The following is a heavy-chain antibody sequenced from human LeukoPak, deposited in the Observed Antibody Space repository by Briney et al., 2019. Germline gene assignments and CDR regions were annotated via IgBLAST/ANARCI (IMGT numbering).Heavy chain of an antibody. CDR1: GGTFSSYA. J-gene: IGHJ4*02. CDR2: IIPIFGTA. D-gene: IGHD3-3*01. V-gene: IGHV1-69*05. Sequence: GASVKVSCKASGGTFSSYAISWVRQAPGQGLEWMGGIIPIFGTANYAQKFQGRVTITTDESTSTAYMELSSLRSEDTAVYYCARGPTIFGVVIDTYYFDYWGQGTLVTVSS. CDR3: ARGPTIFGVVIDTYYFDY.